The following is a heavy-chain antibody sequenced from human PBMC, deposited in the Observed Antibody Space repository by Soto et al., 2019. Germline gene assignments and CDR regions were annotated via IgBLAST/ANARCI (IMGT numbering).Heavy chain of an antibody. V-gene: IGHV3-23*01. D-gene: IGHD3-16*01. CDR3: AKNMLSGAAADAFDV. Sequence: EVQLLESGGGLVQPGGSLRLSCAASGLTFSSYAMSWVPQAPGEGLQWVSLISGTGRSTNYADSVKGRFTISRDNSKNTVYLQLNSLRAEDTAVYFCAKNMLSGAAADAFDVWGQGTMVTVSS. CDR2: ISGTGRST. J-gene: IGHJ3*01. CDR1: GLTFSSYA.